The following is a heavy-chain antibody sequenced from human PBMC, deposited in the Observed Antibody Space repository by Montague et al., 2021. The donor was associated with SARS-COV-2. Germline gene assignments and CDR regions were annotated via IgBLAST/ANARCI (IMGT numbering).Heavy chain of an antibody. CDR1: GGSITTDIFY. Sequence: SDTLSLTCTVSGGSITTDIFYWGWVRQPPGKGLEWIGSISYSWSTYYNPSLKSRVTMSVDTSKNQFSLGLISLTATDTAMYYCARHVDTCGGHCRNWYFDLWGRGTLVTVSS. J-gene: IGHJ2*01. V-gene: IGHV4-39*01. CDR3: ARHVDTCGGHCRNWYFDL. D-gene: IGHD2-21*02. CDR2: ISYSWST.